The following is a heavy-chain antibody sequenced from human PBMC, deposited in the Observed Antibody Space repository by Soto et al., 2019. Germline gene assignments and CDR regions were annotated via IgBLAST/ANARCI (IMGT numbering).Heavy chain of an antibody. CDR3: ARGGSSGFQGHKY. CDR1: GFTFSNHW. D-gene: IGHD3-22*01. Sequence: EVQLVESGGGVVQPGGSLRLSCAASGFTFSNHWMHWVRQGLGKGLVWVSGISSDGGRTISADSVKGRFTISRDNAKNTLYLEMNSLRAEDTAVYYCARGGSSGFQGHKYCGQGTLVTVSS. V-gene: IGHV3-74*01. J-gene: IGHJ4*02. CDR2: ISSDGGRT.